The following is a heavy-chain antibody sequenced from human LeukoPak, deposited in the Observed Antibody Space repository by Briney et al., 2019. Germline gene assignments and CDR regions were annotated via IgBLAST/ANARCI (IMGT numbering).Heavy chain of an antibody. J-gene: IGHJ4*02. CDR2: ISSSSSTI. CDR1: GFTFSTYS. Sequence: GGSLRLSCAASGFTFSTYSMSWVRQAPGKGLEGVSYISSSSSTIYYADSVKGRFTISGDNAKNSLYLQMNSLRAEDTAMYYCAKSDGFDYWGQGTLVTVSS. CDR3: AKSDGFDY. V-gene: IGHV3-48*01. D-gene: IGHD5-24*01.